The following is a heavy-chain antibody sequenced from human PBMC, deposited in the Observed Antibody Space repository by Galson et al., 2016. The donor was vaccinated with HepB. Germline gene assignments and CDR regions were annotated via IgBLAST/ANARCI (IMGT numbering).Heavy chain of an antibody. J-gene: IGHJ1*01. D-gene: IGHD1-1*01. CDR1: GYTFTDYY. CDR2: MNTNTGGT. V-gene: IGHV1-2*02. CDR3: VRGDPKGHWNPPTGI. Sequence: SVKVSCKASGYTFTDYYIHWVRQAPGQGLEWMGWMNTNTGGTNYAQRFEDRVSMTRHTSINTAHMELRSLKSVDTAVYYCVRGDPKGHWNPPTGIWGQGTLVTVSS.